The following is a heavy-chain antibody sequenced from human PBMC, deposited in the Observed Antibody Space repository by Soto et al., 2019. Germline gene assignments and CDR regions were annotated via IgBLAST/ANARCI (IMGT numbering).Heavy chain of an antibody. CDR2: INHSGNT. CDR3: ARHHVRGRTIAGAAEF. Sequence: QVQLQQWGAGLLKPSETLSLTCAVYGKSLSGYYWSWIRQPPGKALEWIGEINHSGNTTYNPSLKSRVTRSVDTSKNQLFLNLSSATAADTAMYFCARHHVRGRTIAGAAEFWGQGTLVTVSS. J-gene: IGHJ4*02. CDR1: GKSLSGYY. V-gene: IGHV4-34*01. D-gene: IGHD1-26*01.